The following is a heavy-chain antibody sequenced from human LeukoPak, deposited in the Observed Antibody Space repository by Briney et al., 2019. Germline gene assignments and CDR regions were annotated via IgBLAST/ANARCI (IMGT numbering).Heavy chain of an antibody. J-gene: IGHJ1*01. CDR3: ARDPFEH. Sequence: GGSLRLSCEASGFTLSNRWMTWVRQAPGKGLEWVATITQGGSEKFYVDSVKGRFTISGDNAKNSFYLQMNSLRAEDTAVYYCARDPFEHWGQGTLVTVSS. CDR1: GFTLSNRW. V-gene: IGHV3-7*01. CDR2: ITQGGSEK.